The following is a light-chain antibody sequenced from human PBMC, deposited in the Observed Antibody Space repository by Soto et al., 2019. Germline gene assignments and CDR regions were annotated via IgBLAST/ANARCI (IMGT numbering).Light chain of an antibody. CDR1: QSLLHSNGYNY. Sequence: DIVMTQSPLSLPVTPGEPSSISCRSSQSLLHSNGYNYLDWYLQKPGQSPQLLIYLGSNRASGVPDRFSGSGSRTDFTLKISRVEAEDVEIYYCLQALQTPSFGEGTTVEIK. J-gene: IGKJ4*01. CDR2: LGS. CDR3: LQALQTPS. V-gene: IGKV2-28*01.